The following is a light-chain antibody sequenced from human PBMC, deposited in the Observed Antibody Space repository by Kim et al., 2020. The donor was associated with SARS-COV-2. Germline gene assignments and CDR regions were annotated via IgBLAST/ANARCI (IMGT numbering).Light chain of an antibody. CDR1: SSNIGGNT. CDR3: SAWDDSLNGPV. V-gene: IGLV1-44*01. CDR2: SSN. Sequence: QAVVTQPPSASGTPGQSVTISCSGSSSNIGGNTVNWYRQLPGTAPKLLIYSSNQRPSGVPDRFSGSKSGTSASLAISGLQSEDETDYYCSAWDDSLNGPVFGGGTQLTVL. J-gene: IGLJ3*02.